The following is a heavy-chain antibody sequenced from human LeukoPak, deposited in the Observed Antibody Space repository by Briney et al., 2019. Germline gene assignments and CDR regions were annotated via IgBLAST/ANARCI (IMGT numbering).Heavy chain of an antibody. Sequence: PGGSLRLSCAASGFILSTYTMNWVRQAPGKGLEWVSSISSSSSYIYYADSVKGRFTISRDNAKNSLFLQMNSLRAEDTAVYYCARDSGNYLDAFDIWGQGTMVTVSS. D-gene: IGHD1-7*01. CDR2: ISSSSSYI. CDR3: ARDSGNYLDAFDI. CDR1: GFILSTYT. V-gene: IGHV3-21*01. J-gene: IGHJ3*02.